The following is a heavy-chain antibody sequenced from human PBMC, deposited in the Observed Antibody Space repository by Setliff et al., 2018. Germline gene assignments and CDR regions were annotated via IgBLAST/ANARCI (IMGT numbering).Heavy chain of an antibody. Sequence: PGGSLRLYCAASGFTFRNEEMSWVSQAPGKGLERVSKTHTDGITIYSDSVRGRFTIFRDSAKNSLHLQMTSLSAEDTAVYYCARRLPYFGMDVWGQGTTVTVSS. D-gene: IGHD2-15*01. CDR2: THTDGITI. CDR3: ARRLPYFGMDV. V-gene: IGHV3-48*03. CDR1: GFTFRNEE. J-gene: IGHJ6*02.